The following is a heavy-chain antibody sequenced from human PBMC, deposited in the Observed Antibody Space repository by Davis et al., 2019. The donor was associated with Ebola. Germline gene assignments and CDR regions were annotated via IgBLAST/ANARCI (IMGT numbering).Heavy chain of an antibody. CDR3: ARAPRTHIAAAPGYFDY. CDR1: GFSLSTSGMC. Sequence: SGPTLVKPTQTLTLTCTFSGFSLSTSGMCVSWIRQPPGKALEWLALIDWDDDKYYSTSLKTRLTISKDTSKNQVVLTMTNMDPVDTATYYCARAPRTHIAAAPGYFDYWGQGTLVTVSS. CDR2: IDWDDDK. D-gene: IGHD6-13*01. V-gene: IGHV2-70*01. J-gene: IGHJ4*02.